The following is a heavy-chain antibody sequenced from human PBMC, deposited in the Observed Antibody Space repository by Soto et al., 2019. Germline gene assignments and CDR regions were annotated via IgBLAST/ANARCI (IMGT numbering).Heavy chain of an antibody. CDR2: INPSGGST. Sequence: SVKVSCKASGYTFTSYYMHWVRQAPGQGLEWMGIINPSGGSTSYAQKFQGRVTMTRDTSTSTVYMELSSLRSEDTAVYYCARDLKPSYYYGSGSCYFTHYYFMDFWGKGTTVTGS. D-gene: IGHD3-10*01. CDR1: GYTFTSYY. CDR3: ARDLKPSYYYGSGSCYFTHYYFMDF. V-gene: IGHV1-46*03. J-gene: IGHJ6*03.